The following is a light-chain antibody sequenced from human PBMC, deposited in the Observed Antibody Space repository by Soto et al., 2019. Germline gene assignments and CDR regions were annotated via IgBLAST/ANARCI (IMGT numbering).Light chain of an antibody. CDR3: QQRSNCPIT. CDR2: DAA. Sequence: EIVLTQSPATLSLSPGESATLSCRASRSVSNYLAWYQPKPGQAPRLLIYDAASRPTDIPARCSGSGSGPDFTLISGSLEPEYFALCSSQQRSNCPITFGQGPRLEIK. J-gene: IGKJ5*01. CDR1: RSVSNY. V-gene: IGKV3-11*01.